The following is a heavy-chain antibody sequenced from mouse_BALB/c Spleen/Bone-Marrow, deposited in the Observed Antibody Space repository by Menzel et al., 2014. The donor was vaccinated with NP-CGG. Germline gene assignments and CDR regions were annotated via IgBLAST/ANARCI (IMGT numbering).Heavy chain of an antibody. J-gene: IGHJ2*01. V-gene: IGHV1-82*01. CDR1: GYAFSSSW. CDR3: ARSYYGSSFYFDY. Sequence: LAESGPELVKPGVSVKISCKAPGYAFSSSWMNWVKQRPGQGLEWIGRIYPGDGDTNYNGKFKGKATLTADKSSSTAYMQLSSLTSVDSAVYFCARSYYGSSFYFDYWGQGTPLTVSS. CDR2: IYPGDGDT. D-gene: IGHD1-1*01.